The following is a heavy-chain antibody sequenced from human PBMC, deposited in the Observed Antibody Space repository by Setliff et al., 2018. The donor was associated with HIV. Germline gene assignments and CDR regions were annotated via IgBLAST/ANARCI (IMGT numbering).Heavy chain of an antibody. Sequence: PGESLKISRKGSGYFFLDSWIGWVRQMPGKGLEWVAIIYPGDSETRYSPSFEGQVTISVDRSINTAYLQWSSLKASDTAIYYCTRHPLRPGIAGYFYFVDVWGTGTTVTVSS. J-gene: IGHJ6*03. CDR3: TRHPLRPGIAGYFYFVDV. CDR2: IYPGDSET. V-gene: IGHV5-51*01. CDR1: GYFFLDSW. D-gene: IGHD3-9*01.